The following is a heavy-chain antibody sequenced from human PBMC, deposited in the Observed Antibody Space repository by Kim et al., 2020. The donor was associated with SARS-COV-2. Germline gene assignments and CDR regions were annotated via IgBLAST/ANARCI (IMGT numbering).Heavy chain of an antibody. CDR1: SDSISCYY. CDR2: IFYSGST. V-gene: IGHV4-59*03. Sequence: SETLSLTCTVSSDSISCYYWTWIRQLPGKGLEWIGYIFYSGSTNYNPSLKSRVTISWDTSRNQFSLDLTSVTDADTAVYYCAGSEGRASWHQFDYWGQGILVTVSS. CDR3: AGSEGRASWHQFDY. J-gene: IGHJ4*02.